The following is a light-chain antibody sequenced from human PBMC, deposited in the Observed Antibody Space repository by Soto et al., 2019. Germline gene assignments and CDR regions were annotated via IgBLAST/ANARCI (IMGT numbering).Light chain of an antibody. CDR3: QQYYNFPWT. Sequence: VIWVTQSPSFLSASTGDRVTITCRISQDISSYLAWYQQKPGKAPDLLIYAASTLQSGVPSRFSGSGSGTGFTLTISYVESEDFATYYCQQYYNFPWTFGQGTKVEIK. J-gene: IGKJ1*01. V-gene: IGKV1D-8*01. CDR2: AAS. CDR1: QDISSY.